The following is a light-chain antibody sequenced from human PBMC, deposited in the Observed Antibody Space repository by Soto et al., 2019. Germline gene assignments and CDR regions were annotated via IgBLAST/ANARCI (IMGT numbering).Light chain of an antibody. V-gene: IGKV3-15*01. Sequence: EIVMTQYPDTLSVSPGERATLSCRASQNINEKLASFQQKPGQVPRLLIIGASTTATGVPARFSGSGSGTEFTLTISGLQSEDFAVYYCQQYNDWPPFTFGPGTRVDVK. CDR2: GAS. CDR3: QQYNDWPPFT. CDR1: QNINEK. J-gene: IGKJ3*01.